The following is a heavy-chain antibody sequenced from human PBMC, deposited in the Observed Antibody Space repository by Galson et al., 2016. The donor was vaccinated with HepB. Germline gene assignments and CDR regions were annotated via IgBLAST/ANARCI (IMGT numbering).Heavy chain of an antibody. Sequence: SVKVSCKASGYTFASYGISWVRQAPGQGLEWMGWTSAYYGNTNYAQKLQGRVTMTTDTSTSTAYMELRSLRSDDTAVYYCARDWLVAVFDYWGQGTLVTVSS. CDR3: ARDWLVAVFDY. CDR1: GYTFASYG. CDR2: TSAYYGNT. V-gene: IGHV1-18*01. D-gene: IGHD6-19*01. J-gene: IGHJ4*02.